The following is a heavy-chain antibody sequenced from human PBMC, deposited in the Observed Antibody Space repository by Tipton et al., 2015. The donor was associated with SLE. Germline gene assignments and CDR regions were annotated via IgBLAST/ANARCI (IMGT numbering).Heavy chain of an antibody. V-gene: IGHV4-61*09. CDR2: IYTSGST. J-gene: IGHJ4*02. D-gene: IGHD3-3*01. CDR3: ARGLWSGYLYYFVY. CDR1: GGSISSGSYY. Sequence: TLSLTCTVSGGSISSGSYYWSWIWQPAGKGLEWIGYIYTSGSTNYNPSLNSRFTISVDTSKNQFSLKLSSVTAADTAVYYCARGLWSGYLYYFVYWGEGTLVTGSS.